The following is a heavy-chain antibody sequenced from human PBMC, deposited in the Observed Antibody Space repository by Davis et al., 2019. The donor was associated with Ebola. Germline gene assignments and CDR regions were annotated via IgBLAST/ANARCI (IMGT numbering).Heavy chain of an antibody. CDR2: ISGSGGST. V-gene: IGHV3-23*01. D-gene: IGHD3-10*01. Sequence: GESLKISCAASGFTFSSYAMSWVRQAPGKGLEWVSAISGSGGSTYYADSVKGRFTISRDNAKNSLYLQMNSLRAEDTAVYYCARGGVGGRPFDYWGQGTLVTVSS. CDR1: GFTFSSYA. CDR3: ARGGVGGRPFDY. J-gene: IGHJ4*02.